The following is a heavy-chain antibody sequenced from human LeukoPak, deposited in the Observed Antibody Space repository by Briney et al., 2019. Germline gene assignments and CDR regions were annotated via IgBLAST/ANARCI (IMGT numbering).Heavy chain of an antibody. V-gene: IGHV4-4*07. Sequence: SETLSLTCTVSGGSISSYYWSWIRQPAGKGLEWIGRIYTSGSTNYNPSLKSRVTVSVDTSKNQFSLKLSSVTAADTAVYYCARDQYYYDSSGYSQFDYWGRGTLVTVSS. CDR3: ARDQYYYDSSGYSQFDY. D-gene: IGHD3-22*01. CDR1: GGSISSYY. CDR2: IYTSGST. J-gene: IGHJ4*02.